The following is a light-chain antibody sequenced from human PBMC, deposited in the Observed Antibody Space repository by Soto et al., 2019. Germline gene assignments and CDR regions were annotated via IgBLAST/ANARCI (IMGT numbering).Light chain of an antibody. Sequence: QSALTQPRSVSGSPGQSVTISCTGTSSDVGGYNYVSWYQQHPGKAPKLMIYDVSERPSGVSDRFSGSKSGNTASLTISGLQTEDEADYYCCSYGGTYNLVFGGGTKLTVL. CDR1: SSDVGGYNY. V-gene: IGLV2-11*01. CDR2: DVS. J-gene: IGLJ3*02. CDR3: CSYGGTYNLV.